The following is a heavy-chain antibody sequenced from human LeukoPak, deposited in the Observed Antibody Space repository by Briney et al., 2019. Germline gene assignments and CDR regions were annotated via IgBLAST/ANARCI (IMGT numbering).Heavy chain of an antibody. D-gene: IGHD1-26*01. Sequence: GGSLRLSCAGSGFIFSNNWMSWVRQAPGKGLEWVANIKGDGSETYYVDSVKGRLTISRDNTRNSLYLQMNSLRADDTATYYCTRDDFSGSYCDWGQGTLVTVSS. CDR2: IKGDGSET. CDR1: GFIFSNNW. J-gene: IGHJ4*02. V-gene: IGHV3-7*01. CDR3: TRDDFSGSYCD.